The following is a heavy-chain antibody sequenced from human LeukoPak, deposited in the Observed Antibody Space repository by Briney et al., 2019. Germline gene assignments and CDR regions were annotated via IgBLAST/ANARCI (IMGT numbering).Heavy chain of an antibody. CDR3: ARDGPYSSSATHPP. D-gene: IGHD6-6*01. CDR1: GFTFSSSW. CDR2: IKQDGSEK. J-gene: IGHJ5*02. Sequence: GGSLRLSCAASGFTFSSSWMSWVRQAPGKGLEWVANIKQDGSEKYYLGSVKGRFTISRDNAKSSLYLQMDSLRAEDTAVYYCARDGPYSSSATHPPWGQGTLVAVSS. V-gene: IGHV3-7*03.